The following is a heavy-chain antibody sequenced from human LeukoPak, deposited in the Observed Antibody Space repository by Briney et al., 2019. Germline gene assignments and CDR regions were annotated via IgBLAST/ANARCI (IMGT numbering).Heavy chain of an antibody. CDR1: DPTFSNAW. CDR3: TTIREFG. Sequence: GGSLRLSFEAPDPTFSNAWISWVGQAPGKGLEWVGRIKSKTDGGTTDYAAPVKGRFTISRDDSKNTLYLQMNSLKTEDTAVYYCTTIREFGWGQGTLVTVSS. V-gene: IGHV3-15*01. CDR2: IKSKTDGGTT. J-gene: IGHJ4*02. D-gene: IGHD3-16*01.